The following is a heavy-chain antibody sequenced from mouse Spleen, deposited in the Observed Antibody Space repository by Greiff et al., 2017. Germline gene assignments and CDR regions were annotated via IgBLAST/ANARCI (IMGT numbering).Heavy chain of an antibody. CDR1: GFTFSDYG. D-gene: IGHD2-3*01. J-gene: IGHJ3*01. CDR3: ARHGDGYYNAY. V-gene: IGHV5-15*01. CDR2: ISNLAYSI. Sequence: EVQGVESGGGLVKPGGSLKLSCAASGFTFSDYGMAWVRQAPGKGPEWVAFISNLAYSIYYADTVTGRFTISRENAKNTLYLEMSSLRSEDTAMYYCARHGDGYYNAYWGQGTLVTVSA.